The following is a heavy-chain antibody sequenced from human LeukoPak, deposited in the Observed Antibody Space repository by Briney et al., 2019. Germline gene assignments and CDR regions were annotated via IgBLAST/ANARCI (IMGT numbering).Heavy chain of an antibody. D-gene: IGHD3-10*01. CDR1: GFTFSSYE. Sequence: GGSLRLSCAASGFTFSSYEMNWVRQAPGKGLKWVSYISSSGSTIYYADSVKGRFTISRDNAKNSLYLQMNSLRAEDTAVYYCARDTPTMVRGVIIANYYYYYMDVWGKGTTVTISS. CDR2: ISSSGSTI. V-gene: IGHV3-48*03. CDR3: ARDTPTMVRGVIIANYYYYYMDV. J-gene: IGHJ6*03.